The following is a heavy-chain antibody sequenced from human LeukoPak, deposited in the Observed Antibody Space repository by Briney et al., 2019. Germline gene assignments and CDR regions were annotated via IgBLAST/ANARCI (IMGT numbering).Heavy chain of an antibody. CDR3: ARPPQLIAAAGTYNWFDS. CDR2: INVKSGDT. CDR1: GYTFTDYY. J-gene: IGHJ5*01. V-gene: IGHV1-2*02. Sequence: GESLKISCRASGYTFTDYYIHWVRQAPGQGLEWMGWINVKSGDTFYAQKFQGRVTMTRDTSISTAYMELSRLRSDDTAVYYCARPPQLIAAAGTYNWFDSWGQGTLVTVSS. D-gene: IGHD6-13*01.